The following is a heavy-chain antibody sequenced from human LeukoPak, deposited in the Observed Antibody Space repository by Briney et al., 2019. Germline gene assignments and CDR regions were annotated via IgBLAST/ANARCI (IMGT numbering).Heavy chain of an antibody. J-gene: IGHJ4*02. CDR2: IWYDGSNK. Sequence: GGSLRLSCVVSGFTFSSYGMHWVRQAPGKGLEWLALIWYDGSNKYNADSVKGRFTISRDNSKNTLYLQMNSLRADDTAVYYCARDVFTTYDTGGGYFDYWGQGTLVTVSS. CDR3: ARDVFTTYDTGGGYFDY. D-gene: IGHD3-22*01. V-gene: IGHV3-33*01. CDR1: GFTFSSYG.